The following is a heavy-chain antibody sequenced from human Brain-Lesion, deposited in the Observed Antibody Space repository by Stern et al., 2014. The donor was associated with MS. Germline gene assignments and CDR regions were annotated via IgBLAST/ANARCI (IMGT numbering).Heavy chain of an antibody. J-gene: IGHJ4*02. CDR2: IWFDGGKK. D-gene: IGHD1-26*01. Sequence: DQLVESGGGVVQPGKSLRLSCAASGFTFKNYGMHWVRQAPGKGLEWVAVIWFDGGKKYYGDSVKGRFTISRDNFKNTLYLQMNSLGAEDTGVYYCARGRSGDHFDHWGQGTLVTVSS. V-gene: IGHV3-33*01. CDR1: GFTFKNYG. CDR3: ARGRSGDHFDH.